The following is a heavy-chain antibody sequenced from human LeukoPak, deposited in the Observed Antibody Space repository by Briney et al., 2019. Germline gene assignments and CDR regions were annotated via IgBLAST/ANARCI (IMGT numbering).Heavy chain of an antibody. CDR3: ARDDFLAGYYRGYFDY. J-gene: IGHJ4*02. CDR2: ISSSSSYT. D-gene: IGHD3/OR15-3a*01. V-gene: IGHV3-11*05. Sequence: GGSLRLSCAASGFTFGDYYMSWVRQAPGKGLEWVSYISSSSSYTNYADSVKGRFTISRDNAKNSLYLQMNSLRTEDTAVYYCARDDFLAGYYRGYFDYWGQGTLVTVSS. CDR1: GFTFGDYY.